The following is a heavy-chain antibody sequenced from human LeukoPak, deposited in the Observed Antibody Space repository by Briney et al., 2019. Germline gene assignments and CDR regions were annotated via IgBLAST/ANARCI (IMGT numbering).Heavy chain of an antibody. CDR2: IYPGDSDT. D-gene: IGHD4-23*01. Sequence: LGESLKISCKGSGYSFTSYWIGWVRPLPGKGLEWMGIIYPGDSDTRYSPSFQGQVTISADKSISTAYLQWSSLKASDTAMYYCARLDLVTPPYYFDYWGQGTLVTVSS. CDR1: GYSFTSYW. CDR3: ARLDLVTPPYYFDY. V-gene: IGHV5-51*01. J-gene: IGHJ4*02.